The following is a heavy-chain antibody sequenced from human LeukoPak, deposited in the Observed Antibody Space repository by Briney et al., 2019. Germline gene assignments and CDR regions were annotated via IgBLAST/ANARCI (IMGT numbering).Heavy chain of an antibody. D-gene: IGHD2-21*01. CDR1: GGSISSYY. CDR2: IYYSGST. Sequence: SETLSLTCTVSGGSISSYYWSWIRQPPGKGLEWIGYIYYSGSTNYNPSLKSRVTITVDTFMNQFSLKLSSVTVADRAVYYCARGGGGADFDYWGQGTLVTVSS. V-gene: IGHV4-59*01. CDR3: ARGGGGADFDY. J-gene: IGHJ4*02.